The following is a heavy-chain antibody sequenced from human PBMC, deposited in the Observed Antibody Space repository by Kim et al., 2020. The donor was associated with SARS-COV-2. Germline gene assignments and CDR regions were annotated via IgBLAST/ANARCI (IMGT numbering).Heavy chain of an antibody. CDR1: GFTFSSYG. V-gene: IGHV3-33*05. D-gene: IGHD3-9*01. CDR2: ISYDGSNK. CDR3: ARDVRYFDGDGPDV. J-gene: IGHJ6*02. Sequence: GGSLRLSCAASGFTFSSYGMHWVRQAPGKGLEWVAVISYDGSNKYYADSVKGRFTISRDNSKNTLYLQMNSLRAEDTAVYYCARDVRYFDGDGPDVWGQGPTVTVSS.